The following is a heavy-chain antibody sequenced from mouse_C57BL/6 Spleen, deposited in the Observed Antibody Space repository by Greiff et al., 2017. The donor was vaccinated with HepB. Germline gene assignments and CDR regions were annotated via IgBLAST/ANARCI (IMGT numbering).Heavy chain of an antibody. CDR3: GSNYEEY. D-gene: IGHD2-5*01. CDR2: IYPGDGDT. Sequence: QVQLKASGAELVKPGASVKISCKASGYAFSSYWMNWVKQRPGKGLEWIGQIYPGDGDTKYNGKFKGKATLTADKSSSPAYMHLSSLTSEGSAVYFCGSNYEEYWGQGTTLTVSS. V-gene: IGHV1-80*01. J-gene: IGHJ2*01. CDR1: GYAFSSYW.